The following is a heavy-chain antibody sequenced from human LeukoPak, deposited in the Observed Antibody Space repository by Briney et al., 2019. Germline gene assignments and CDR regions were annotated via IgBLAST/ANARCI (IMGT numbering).Heavy chain of an antibody. D-gene: IGHD6-13*01. CDR1: GFTFSSYS. Sequence: GGSLRLSCAASGFTFSSYSMNWVRQAPGKGLEWVSSISSSSSYIYYADSVKGRFTIPRDNAKNSLYLQMNSLRAEDTAVYYCARVPSSSWYYFDYWGQGTLVTVSS. CDR2: ISSSSSYI. V-gene: IGHV3-21*01. J-gene: IGHJ4*02. CDR3: ARVPSSSWYYFDY.